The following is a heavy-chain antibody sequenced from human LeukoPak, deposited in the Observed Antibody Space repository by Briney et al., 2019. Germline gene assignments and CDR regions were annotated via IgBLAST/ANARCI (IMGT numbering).Heavy chain of an antibody. Sequence: KPSETLSLTCTVSGGSISSYYWSWIRQPAGKGLEWIGRTYSSGSTNYNPSLKSRVTMSIDTSKNQYSLKLNSVTAADTAVYYCARVRNWFDPWGQGTLVIVSS. D-gene: IGHD3-10*01. CDR2: TYSSGST. CDR3: ARVRNWFDP. CDR1: GGSISSYY. J-gene: IGHJ5*02. V-gene: IGHV4-4*07.